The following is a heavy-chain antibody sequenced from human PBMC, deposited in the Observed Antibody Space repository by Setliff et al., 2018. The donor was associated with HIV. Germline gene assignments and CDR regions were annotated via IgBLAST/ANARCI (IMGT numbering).Heavy chain of an antibody. J-gene: IGHJ4*02. V-gene: IGHV4-39*01. CDR1: GGSISSSSYY. CDR3: SRHGTYYHLFDY. D-gene: IGHD3-10*01. Sequence: SETLSLTCTVSGGSISSSSYYWGWIRQAPGKGPEWVASIDHSGSSFFNPSLKRRLNISVDTSKNQFSLQLTAVTASDTSVYYRSRHGTYYHLFDYWGQGTPVTVSS. CDR2: IDHSGSS.